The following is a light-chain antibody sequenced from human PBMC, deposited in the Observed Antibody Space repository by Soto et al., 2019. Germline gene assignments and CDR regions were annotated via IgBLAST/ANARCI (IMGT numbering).Light chain of an antibody. CDR2: GTS. J-gene: IGKJ1*01. CDR1: QSVRSN. V-gene: IGKV3-15*01. Sequence: ETVMTQSLATVSVSTGERATLSCRASQSVRSNFAWYQQKPGQAPRLLIYGTSTRAAGIPARFSGSGSGTEFTLTISSLQSEDFAVYFCQQFDNWPPTFGQGTKVDIK. CDR3: QQFDNWPPT.